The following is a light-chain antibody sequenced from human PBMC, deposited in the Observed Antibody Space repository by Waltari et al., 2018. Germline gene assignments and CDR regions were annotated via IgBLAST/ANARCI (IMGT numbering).Light chain of an antibody. CDR2: GAS. CDR1: QSVSSNY. J-gene: IGKJ2*01. V-gene: IGKV3-20*01. Sequence: EIVLTQSPGTLSLSPGERAALSCRASQSVSSNYLAWYQQKPGQAPRLPMYGASIRATGIPDRFSGSGSGTDFTLSISRLEPEDFAVYYCQQYGSSPPYTFGQGTKLEIK. CDR3: QQYGSSPPYT.